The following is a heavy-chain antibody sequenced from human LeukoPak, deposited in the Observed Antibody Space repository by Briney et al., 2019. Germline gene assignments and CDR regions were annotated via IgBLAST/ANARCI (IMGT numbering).Heavy chain of an antibody. D-gene: IGHD6-13*01. CDR2: IYYSGST. V-gene: IGHV4-39*07. CDR3: ARVYYSNSYDYWYFDL. CDR1: SVSIRSCSLY. Sequence: SGTLSPTCTVSSVSIRSCSLYWGWDRPPPGRGLGWIGGIYYSGSTHYNPSLKSRVTISVDTSKNQFSLKLSSVTAADTAVYYCARVYYSNSYDYWYFDLWGRGTLVTVSS. J-gene: IGHJ2*01.